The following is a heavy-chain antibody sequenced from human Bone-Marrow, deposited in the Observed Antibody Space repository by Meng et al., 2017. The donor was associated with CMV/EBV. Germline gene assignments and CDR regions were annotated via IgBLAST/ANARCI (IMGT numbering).Heavy chain of an antibody. CDR3: AKDYIVRGGLFDY. D-gene: IGHD2-8*01. J-gene: IGHJ4*02. CDR2: IQSGSWRT. CDR1: GFTFSSYT. V-gene: IGHV3-23*03. Sequence: GESVKMSCAASGFTFSSYTMNWVRQAPGKGLEWVSVIQSGSWRTYYADSVKGRFTISRDNSQNTLYLQMNSLRAEDTAIYYCAKDYIVRGGLFDYWGQGNPVTFYS.